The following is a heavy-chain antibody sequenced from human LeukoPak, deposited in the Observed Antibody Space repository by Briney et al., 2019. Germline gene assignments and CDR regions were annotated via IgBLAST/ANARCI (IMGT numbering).Heavy chain of an antibody. J-gene: IGHJ4*02. Sequence: PGGSLRLSCAASGFTFSNYAMTWVRQAPGKGLEWVSAISGSGGSTYYADSVKGRFTISRDNSKNTLYLQMNSLRAEDTAVYCARGERDIVVVPDTNFDYWGQGTLVTVSS. CDR2: ISGSGGST. D-gene: IGHD2-2*01. CDR1: GFTFSNYA. CDR3: ARGERDIVVVPDTNFDY. V-gene: IGHV3-23*01.